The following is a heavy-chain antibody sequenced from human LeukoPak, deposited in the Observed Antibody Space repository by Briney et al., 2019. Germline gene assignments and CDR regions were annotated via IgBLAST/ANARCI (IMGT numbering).Heavy chain of an antibody. V-gene: IGHV5-51*01. D-gene: IGHD3-10*01. CDR3: ARLRITMVRGVIKTFNWFDP. Sequence: GESLKISCKGSGYXFTSYWICWVRQMPGKGLEWMGIIYPGDSDTSYSPSFQGQVTISADKSISTAYLQWSSLKASDTAMYYCARLRITMVRGVIKTFNWFDPWGQGTLVTVSS. J-gene: IGHJ5*02. CDR1: GYXFTSYW. CDR2: IYPGDSDT.